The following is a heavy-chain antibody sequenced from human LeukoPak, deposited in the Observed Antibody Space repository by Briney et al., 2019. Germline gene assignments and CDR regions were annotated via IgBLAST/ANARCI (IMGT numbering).Heavy chain of an antibody. Sequence: PSETLSLTCTVSGGSISGYYWSWIRQPPGKGLEWIGYIYYSGSTNYNPSLKSRVTISVDTSKNQFSLKLSSVTAADTAVYYCAREGYDFWSGHINNWFDPWGQGTLVTVSS. CDR3: AREGYDFWSGHINNWFDP. V-gene: IGHV4-59*01. J-gene: IGHJ5*02. D-gene: IGHD3-3*01. CDR1: GGSISGYY. CDR2: IYYSGST.